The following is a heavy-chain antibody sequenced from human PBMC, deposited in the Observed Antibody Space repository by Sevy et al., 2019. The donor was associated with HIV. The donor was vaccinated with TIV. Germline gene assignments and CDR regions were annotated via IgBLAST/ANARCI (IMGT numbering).Heavy chain of an antibody. D-gene: IGHD2-8*01. V-gene: IGHV3-15*01. Sequence: GGSLRLSCAASGFTFSYAWMSWVRQAPGKGLEWVGRIKARPDGGTTDYAAPVKGRFTISRDESKNTLYLQMNSLKTEDTAVYYCSTDPIIVLLVTDGMDVWGQGTTVTVSS. J-gene: IGHJ6*02. CDR1: GFTFSYAW. CDR3: STDPIIVLLVTDGMDV. CDR2: IKARPDGGTT.